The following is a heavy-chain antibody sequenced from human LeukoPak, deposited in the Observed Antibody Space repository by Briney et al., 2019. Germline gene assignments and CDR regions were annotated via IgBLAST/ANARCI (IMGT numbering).Heavy chain of an antibody. D-gene: IGHD2-21*02. CDR2: IKEDGSDT. CDR3: ARDQWRLFDY. J-gene: IGHJ4*02. V-gene: IGHV3-7*04. Sequence: GGSLRLSCAASGFTFSNFWMSWVRQAPGKGLEWVANIKEDGSDTYYVDSVRGRFTISRDNAKNLLYLQMNSLRGEDTAVYYCARDQWRLFDYWGRGTLVTVSS. CDR1: GFTFSNFW.